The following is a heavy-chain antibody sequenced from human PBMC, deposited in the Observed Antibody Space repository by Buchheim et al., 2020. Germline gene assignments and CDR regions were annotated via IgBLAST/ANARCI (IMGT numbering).Heavy chain of an antibody. Sequence: QVQLQESGPRLVKPSETLSLTCTVSGDSISPYYWSWIRQPPGKGLEWIGYIFQTDSTNYNPSLRSRVTMSVDRSKNQFSLHLGSVTAADTAVYFCARKRHVGGGDFDYWGHGIL. J-gene: IGHJ4*01. CDR2: IFQTDST. CDR3: ARKRHVGGGDFDY. V-gene: IGHV4-59*01. D-gene: IGHD2-15*01. CDR1: GDSISPYY.